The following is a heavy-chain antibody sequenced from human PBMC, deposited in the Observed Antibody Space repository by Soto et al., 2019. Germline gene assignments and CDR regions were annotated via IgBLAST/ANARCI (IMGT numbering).Heavy chain of an antibody. J-gene: IGHJ3*02. D-gene: IGHD4-17*01. CDR3: ARDNSEDHGDYGGGAYDI. Sequence: QVQLQESGPGLVKPSDTLSLTCGVSGYSISSDNWWVWIRQPPGKGLEWIGYIHYSGITYSNPSLKSRLTMSVDTSKNQFSLKLSSVTAVDTAVYYCARDNSEDHGDYGGGAYDIWGQGTLVTVSS. CDR1: GYSISSDNW. CDR2: IHYSGIT. V-gene: IGHV4-28*03.